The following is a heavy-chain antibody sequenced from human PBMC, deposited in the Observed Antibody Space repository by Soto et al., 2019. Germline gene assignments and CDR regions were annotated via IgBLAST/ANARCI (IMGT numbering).Heavy chain of an antibody. CDR2: ISYDGSNK. CDR1: GFTFNSYA. D-gene: IGHD1-26*01. Sequence: SLRLSCAASGFTFNSYAMHWVRQAPGKGLEWVAVISYDGSNKYYADSVKGRFTISRDNSKNTLYLQMNSLRAEDTAVYYCASGSYYLLDYWAQGTLVTVSS. CDR3: ASGSYYLLDY. V-gene: IGHV3-30-3*01. J-gene: IGHJ4*02.